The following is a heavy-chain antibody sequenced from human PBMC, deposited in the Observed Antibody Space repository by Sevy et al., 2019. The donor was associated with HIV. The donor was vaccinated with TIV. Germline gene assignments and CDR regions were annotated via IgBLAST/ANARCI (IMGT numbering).Heavy chain of an antibody. D-gene: IGHD5-12*01. CDR3: ARVMLPDGYDGRGNAFDI. CDR1: GGSISSSNW. J-gene: IGHJ3*02. V-gene: IGHV4-4*02. Sequence: SETLSLTCTVSGGSISSSNWWSWVRQPPGKGLEWIGEIYRSGSTNYNQSLKSRVTISVDKSKNQFSLKLSSVTAADTAVYYCARVMLPDGYDGRGNAFDIWGQGTMVTVSS. CDR2: IYRSGST.